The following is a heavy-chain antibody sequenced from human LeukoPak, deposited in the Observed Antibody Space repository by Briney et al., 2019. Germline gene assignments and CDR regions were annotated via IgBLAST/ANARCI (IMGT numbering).Heavy chain of an antibody. J-gene: IGHJ4*02. D-gene: IGHD1-26*01. CDR3: ARDKIVGPTTLDY. CDR2: IKQDGSEI. CDR1: GFTFSGYW. V-gene: IGHV3-7*01. Sequence: GGSLRLSCAASGFTFSGYWMSWVRQTPEKGLEWVANIKQDGSEIYYVDSVKGRFTISRDNAENSLYLQMNSLRADDTAVYYCARDKIVGPTTLDYWGQGTLVTVSS.